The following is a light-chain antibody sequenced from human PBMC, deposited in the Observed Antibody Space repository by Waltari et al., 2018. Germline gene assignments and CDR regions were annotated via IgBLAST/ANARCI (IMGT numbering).Light chain of an antibody. V-gene: IGKV1D-8*01. J-gene: IGKJ4*02. CDR2: AAS. CDR3: QQYDSFPLT. CDR1: QGIRSY. Sequence: VIWITQSLSFLSASTGDSVTISCRMSQGIRSYLAWYQQKPGKAPELLIYAASTLQSGVPSRFSGSGSGTDFTLTISCLQSEDFATYYCQQYDSFPLTCGGGTKVEIK.